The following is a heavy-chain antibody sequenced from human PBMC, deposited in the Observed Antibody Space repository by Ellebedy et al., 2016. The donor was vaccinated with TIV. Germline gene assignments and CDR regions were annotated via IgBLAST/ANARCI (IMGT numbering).Heavy chain of an antibody. CDR2: INPSGGGT. D-gene: IGHD1-26*01. V-gene: IGHV1-46*01. J-gene: IGHJ4*02. Sequence: AASVKVSCKASGYTFTNYYIHWVRQAPGQGLEWMGIINPSGGGTGYAQKFQGRVTMTRDTSASTVYMDLSSLRSEDTAVYYCAREGGVYYFDYWGQGTLVTVSS. CDR1: GYTFTNYY. CDR3: AREGGVYYFDY.